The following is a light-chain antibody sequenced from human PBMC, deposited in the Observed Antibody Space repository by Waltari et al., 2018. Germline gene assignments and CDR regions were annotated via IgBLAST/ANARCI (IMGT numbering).Light chain of an antibody. V-gene: IGLV2-8*01. CDR2: EVY. J-gene: IGLJ3*02. CDR1: SNNVGGYNY. CDR3: SSYAGSENVV. Sequence: QSALTQPPSASGSLRQSVTISCTGTSNNVGGYNYVSWYQQHPGKAPRLMIYEVYNRPSGVPDRSSGSKSGNTAALTVSGLQADDEADYYCSSYAGSENVVFGGGTKLTVL.